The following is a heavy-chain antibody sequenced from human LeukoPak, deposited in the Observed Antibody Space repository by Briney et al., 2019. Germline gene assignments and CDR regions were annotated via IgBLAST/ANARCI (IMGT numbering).Heavy chain of an antibody. Sequence: GGSLRLSCAASGFTFDDYAMHWIRQAPGKGLEWVSLISGDGGSTYYADSVKGRFTISRDNSKNSLYLQMNGLRTEDTALYYCAKGVSPDRPYYYYYYYMDVWGKGTTVTVSS. J-gene: IGHJ6*03. V-gene: IGHV3-43*02. D-gene: IGHD4-23*01. CDR3: AKGVSPDRPYYYYYYYMDV. CDR2: ISGDGGST. CDR1: GFTFDDYA.